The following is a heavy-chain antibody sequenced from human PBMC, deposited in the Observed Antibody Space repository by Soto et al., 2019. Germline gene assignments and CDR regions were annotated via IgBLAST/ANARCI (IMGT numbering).Heavy chain of an antibody. D-gene: IGHD3-22*01. CDR2: MNPNSGNT. CDR1: GYTFTSYD. Sequence: ASVKVSCKASGYTFTSYDINWVRQATGQGLEWMGWMNPNSGNTGYAQKFQGRVTMTRNTSISTAYMELSSLRSEDTAMYYCASLYDSTGSFDSWGQGALVTVSS. V-gene: IGHV1-8*01. CDR3: ASLYDSTGSFDS. J-gene: IGHJ4*02.